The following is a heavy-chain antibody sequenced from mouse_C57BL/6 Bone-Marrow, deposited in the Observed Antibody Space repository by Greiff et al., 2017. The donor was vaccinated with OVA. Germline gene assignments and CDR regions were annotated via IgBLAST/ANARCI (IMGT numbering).Heavy chain of an antibody. Sequence: EVQLVESGPELVKPGASVKISCKASGYSFTDYNMNWVKQSNGKSLEWIGVINPNYGTTSYNQKFKGKATLTVDQSSSTAYMQLNSLTSEDSAVYYCARSATVVRDHWYFDVWGTGTTVTVSS. CDR3: ARSATVVRDHWYFDV. D-gene: IGHD1-1*01. CDR2: INPNYGTT. J-gene: IGHJ1*03. V-gene: IGHV1-39*01. CDR1: GYSFTDYN.